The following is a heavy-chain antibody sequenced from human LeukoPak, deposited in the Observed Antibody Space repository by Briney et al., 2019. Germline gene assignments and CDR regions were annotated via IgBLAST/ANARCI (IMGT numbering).Heavy chain of an antibody. D-gene: IGHD1-26*01. J-gene: IGHJ4*02. CDR1: GFTFSTYW. CDR3: AKGEHIIVGARDNFDY. CDR2: INSDGSST. Sequence: GGSLRLSCAASGFTFSTYWMHWVRQAPGKGLVWVSRINSDGSSTNYADSVKGRFTISRDNAKNTLYLQMNSLRAEDTAVYYCAKGEHIIVGARDNFDYWGQGTLVTVSS. V-gene: IGHV3-74*01.